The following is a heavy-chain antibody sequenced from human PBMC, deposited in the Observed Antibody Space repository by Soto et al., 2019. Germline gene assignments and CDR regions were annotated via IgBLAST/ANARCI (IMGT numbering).Heavy chain of an antibody. V-gene: IGHV3-21*01. CDR2: ISSSSSYI. CDR1: GFTFSSYS. J-gene: IGHJ4*02. CDR3: AREVATTEIDY. D-gene: IGHD5-12*01. Sequence: GGSLRLSCAASGFTFSSYSMNWVRQAPGKGLEWVSSISSSSSYIYYADSVKGRFTISRDNAKNSLYLQMNSLRAEDTALYYCAREVATTEIDYWGQGTLVTVSS.